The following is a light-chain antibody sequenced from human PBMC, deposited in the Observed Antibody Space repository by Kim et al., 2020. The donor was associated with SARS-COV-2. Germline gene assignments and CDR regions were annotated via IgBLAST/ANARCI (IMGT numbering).Light chain of an antibody. J-gene: IGKJ1*01. Sequence: SPGERATLSCCASESIANNFAWYQQKPGQAPRLLLYGASARATGIPARFSGSGSETEFTLTISSLQSEDFAVYYCQQYNDWPPWTFGQGTKVDIK. V-gene: IGKV3-15*01. CDR3: QQYNDWPPWT. CDR2: GAS. CDR1: ESIANN.